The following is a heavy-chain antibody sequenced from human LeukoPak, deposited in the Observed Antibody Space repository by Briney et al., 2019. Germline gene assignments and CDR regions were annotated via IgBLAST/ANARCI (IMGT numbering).Heavy chain of an antibody. CDR2: INPNSGGT. CDR1: GYTFTGYY. CDR3: ARDYYDSSGYYPY. Sequence: ASVKVSCKASGYTFTGYYMHWVRQAPGQGLEWMGWINPNSGGTNYAQKFQGRVTMTRDTSISTAYMELSRLRSDDTAVYYCARDYYDSSGYYPYWGQGTLVTVSS. V-gene: IGHV1-2*02. D-gene: IGHD3-22*01. J-gene: IGHJ4*02.